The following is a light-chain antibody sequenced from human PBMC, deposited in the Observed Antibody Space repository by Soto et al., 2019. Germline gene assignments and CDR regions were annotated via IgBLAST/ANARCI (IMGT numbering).Light chain of an antibody. CDR1: QSISSW. CDR2: DAS. CDR3: QQYNSYSGPDT. J-gene: IGKJ2*01. V-gene: IGKV1-5*01. Sequence: GDRVTITCRASQSISSWLAWYQQKPGKAPKLLIYDASSLESGVPSRFSGSGSGTEFTLTISSLQPDDFATYYCQQYNSYSGPDTFGQGTKLEIK.